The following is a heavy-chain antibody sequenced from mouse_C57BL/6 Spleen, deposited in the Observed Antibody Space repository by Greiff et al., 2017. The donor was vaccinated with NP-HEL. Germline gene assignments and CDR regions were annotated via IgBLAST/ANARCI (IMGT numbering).Heavy chain of an antibody. CDR1: GYTFTSYW. V-gene: IGHV1-7*01. CDR3: ARGVATEYYAMDY. J-gene: IGHJ4*01. CDR2: INPSSGYT. D-gene: IGHD1-1*02. Sequence: QVQLKESGAELAKPGASVKLSCKASGYTFTSYWMHWVKQRPGQGLEWIGYINPSSGYTKSSQKFKAKATLTADNSSSTAYMQLSSLTYEDSAVYYCARGVATEYYAMDYWGQGTSVTVSS.